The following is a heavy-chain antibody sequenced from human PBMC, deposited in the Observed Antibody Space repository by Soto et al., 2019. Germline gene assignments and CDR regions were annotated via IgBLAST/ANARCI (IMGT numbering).Heavy chain of an antibody. D-gene: IGHD6-13*01. CDR2: IWYDGSNK. CDR3: ARSPYSSRPTPRKYYFDS. V-gene: IGHV3-33*01. Sequence: LRLSCAASGFTFSSYGMHWVRQAPGKGLEWVAVIWYDGSNKYYADSVKGRFTISRDNSKNTLYLQMNSLRAEDTAVYYCARSPYSSRPTPRKYYFDSWGQGPLVTVAS. J-gene: IGHJ4*02. CDR1: GFTFSSYG.